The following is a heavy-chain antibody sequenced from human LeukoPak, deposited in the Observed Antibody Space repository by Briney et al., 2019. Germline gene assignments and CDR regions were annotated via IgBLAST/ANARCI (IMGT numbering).Heavy chain of an antibody. V-gene: IGHV1-69*13. CDR3: ARVYPYCSGGSCYSAVGYMDV. J-gene: IGHJ6*03. D-gene: IGHD2-15*01. CDR1: GGTFSSYA. CDR2: IIPIFGTA. Sequence: SVKVSCKASGGTFSSYAISWVRQAPGQGLEWMGGIIPIFGTANYAQKFQGRVTITADESTSTAYMELSSLRSEDTAVYYCARVYPYCSGGSCYSAVGYMDVWGKGTTVTISS.